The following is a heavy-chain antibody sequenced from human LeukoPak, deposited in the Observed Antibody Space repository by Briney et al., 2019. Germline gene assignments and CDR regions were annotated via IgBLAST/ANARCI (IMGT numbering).Heavy chain of an antibody. Sequence: GGSLRPSCAASGFTFSSYSMNWVRQAPGKGLEWVSSISSSSYIYYADSVKGRFTISRDNAKNSLYLQMNSLRAEDTAVYYCARDTAGYWGQGTLVTVSS. D-gene: IGHD6-13*01. CDR2: ISSSSYI. V-gene: IGHV3-21*01. CDR3: ARDTAGY. CDR1: GFTFSSYS. J-gene: IGHJ4*02.